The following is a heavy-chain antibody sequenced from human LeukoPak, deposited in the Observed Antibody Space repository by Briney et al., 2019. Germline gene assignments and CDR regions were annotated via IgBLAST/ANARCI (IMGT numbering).Heavy chain of an antibody. J-gene: IGHJ4*02. CDR1: GGSISSSNW. CDR3: ARVGMVATCHFDY. D-gene: IGHD5-12*01. Sequence: PSGTLSLTCAVSGGSISSSNWWSWVRQPPGKGLEWIGEIYHSGSTNYNPSLKSRVTISVDKSKNQFSLKLSSVTAADTAVYYCARVGMVATCHFDYGGQGTLVTVSP. CDR2: IYHSGST. V-gene: IGHV4-4*02.